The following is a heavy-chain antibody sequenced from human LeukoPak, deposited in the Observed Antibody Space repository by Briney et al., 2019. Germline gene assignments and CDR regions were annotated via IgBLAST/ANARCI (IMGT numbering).Heavy chain of an antibody. V-gene: IGHV4-34*01. D-gene: IGHD5-18*01. CDR1: GGSFSGYY. J-gene: IGHJ4*02. Sequence: SETLSLTCAVYGGSFSGYYWSWIRQPPGKGLEWIGEIKHSGSTKYNPSLKRRVTMSVDTSKKQFSLKLRSVTAADTAVYYCARITYSYGSLGGDYWGQGTLVTVSS. CDR3: ARITYSYGSLGGDY. CDR2: IKHSGST.